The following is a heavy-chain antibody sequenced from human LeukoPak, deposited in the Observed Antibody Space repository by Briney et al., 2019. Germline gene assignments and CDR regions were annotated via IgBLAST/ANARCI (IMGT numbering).Heavy chain of an antibody. CDR3: ARGRGPPNSNRDFYYYYYMDV. CDR1: GYTFTNYA. D-gene: IGHD6-13*01. Sequence: ASVKVSCKASGYTFTNYAIHWVRQAPGQRFEWMGWINAANGPTKYSQEFQDRITITRDTFATTAYMELSNLRSEDMALYYCARGRGPPNSNRDFYYYYYMDVWGTGTTVTVSS. J-gene: IGHJ6*03. CDR2: INAANGPT. V-gene: IGHV1-3*03.